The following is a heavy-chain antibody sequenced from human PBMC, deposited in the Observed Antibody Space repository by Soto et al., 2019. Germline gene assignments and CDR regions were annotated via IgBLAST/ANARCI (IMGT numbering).Heavy chain of an antibody. Sequence: PSETLSLTCIVSGESISSSSYYWGWIRKPPGKGLEWIGGIYYTGRTYYNPSCKSRVTISIDTSKNQFSLKLSSVTATDTAVYYCARQRTTVVTQAYFDHWGQGALVTVSS. CDR1: GESISSSSYY. J-gene: IGHJ4*02. CDR2: IYYTGRT. CDR3: ARQRTTVVTQAYFDH. V-gene: IGHV4-39*01. D-gene: IGHD2-21*02.